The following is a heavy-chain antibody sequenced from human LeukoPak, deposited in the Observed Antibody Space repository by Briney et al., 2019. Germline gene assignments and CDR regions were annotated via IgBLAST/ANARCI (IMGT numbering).Heavy chain of an antibody. J-gene: IGHJ4*02. D-gene: IGHD3-16*02. CDR1: GFTFSSYS. Sequence: GGSLRLSCAASGFTFSSYSMNWVRQAPGKGLEWVSSISSSSSYIYYADSVKGRFTISRDNAKNSLYLQMNSLRAEDTAVYYCARGLELYDYVWGSYPLGVWGQGTLVTVSS. CDR2: ISSSSSYI. V-gene: IGHV3-21*01. CDR3: ARGLELYDYVWGSYPLGV.